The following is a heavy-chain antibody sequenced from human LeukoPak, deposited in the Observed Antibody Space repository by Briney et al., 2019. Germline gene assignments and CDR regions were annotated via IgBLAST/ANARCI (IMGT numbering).Heavy chain of an antibody. CDR1: GGSISSYY. CDR3: ARLPYYDSSGYYYWFDP. CDR2: IYTSGST. Sequence: SETLSLTCTVSGGSISSYYWSWIRQPPGKGLEWIGYIYTSGSTNFNPSLKSRITISVDTSKNQFSLKLSSVTAADTAVYYCARLPYYDSSGYYYWFDPWGQGTLVTVSS. D-gene: IGHD3-22*01. J-gene: IGHJ5*02. V-gene: IGHV4-4*09.